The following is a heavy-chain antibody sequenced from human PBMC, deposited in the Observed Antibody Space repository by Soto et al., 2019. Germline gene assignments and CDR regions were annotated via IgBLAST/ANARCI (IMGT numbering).Heavy chain of an antibody. CDR3: AHVVGATTPLRFDY. CDR1: GFSLSSSGRG. CDR2: IYWDDDK. J-gene: IGHJ4*02. D-gene: IGHD1-26*01. Sequence: GPTPVNPTQTPTVACTFSGFSLSSSGRGVGWIRPPPGKALEWLALIYWDDDKRYSPSLKSRLTITKDTSKNQVVLTMTNMDPVATATYYCAHVVGATTPLRFDYWGQGTLVTVSS. V-gene: IGHV2-5*02.